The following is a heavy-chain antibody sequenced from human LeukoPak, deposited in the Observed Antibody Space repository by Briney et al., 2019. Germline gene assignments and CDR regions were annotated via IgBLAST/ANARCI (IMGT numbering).Heavy chain of an antibody. J-gene: IGHJ2*01. V-gene: IGHV4-34*01. CDR1: GGSFSGYY. CDR2: ISHSGGT. CDR3: ARALVRATMVWYFDL. Sequence: SETLSLTCAVSGGSFSGYYWSWDRQPPGKGLEWIGEISHSGGTNYSPSLKSRVTISVDTSKNQFSLNLSSVTAADTAVYYCARALVRATMVWYFDLWGRGTLVTVSS. D-gene: IGHD3-10*01.